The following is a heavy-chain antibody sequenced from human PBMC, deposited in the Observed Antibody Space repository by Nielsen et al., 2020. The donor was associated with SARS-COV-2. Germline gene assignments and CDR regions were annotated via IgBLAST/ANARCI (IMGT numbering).Heavy chain of an antibody. D-gene: IGHD6-19*01. CDR2: ISAYNGNT. J-gene: IGHJ6*02. V-gene: IGHV1-18*01. Sequence: ASVQVSCKASCYTFTSYGISWLRQAPGQGLEWMGWISAYNGNTNYAQKLQGRVTMTADTSTSTAYMELRSLRSDDTAVYYCARVISGSSGWYSYYYGMDVWGQGTTVTVSS. CDR1: CYTFTSYG. CDR3: ARVISGSSGWYSYYYGMDV.